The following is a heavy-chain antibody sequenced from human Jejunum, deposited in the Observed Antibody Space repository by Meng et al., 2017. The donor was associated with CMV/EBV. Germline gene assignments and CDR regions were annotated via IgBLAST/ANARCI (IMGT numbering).Heavy chain of an antibody. J-gene: IGHJ4*03. D-gene: IGHD3-3*01. CDR1: G. CDR2: IIGGGST. V-gene: IGHV3-23*01. CDR3: ARFGTYYDFFSGLIQQVGYFDY. Sequence: GLSCVRQAPGKGLECVSGIIGGGSTSYADSVKGRFTISRDTSKNTLYLQLNSLRAEDTAVYYCARFGTYYDFFSGLIQQVGYFDYWGQGTRVTVSS.